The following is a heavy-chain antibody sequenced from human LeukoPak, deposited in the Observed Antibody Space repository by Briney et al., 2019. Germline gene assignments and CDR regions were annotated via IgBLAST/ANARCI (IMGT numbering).Heavy chain of an antibody. CDR1: GFTFSSYA. Sequence: PGGSLRLSCAASGFTFSSYAMSWVRQAPGKGLEWVSAISGSGGSTYYADSVKGRFTISRDNSKNTLYLQMNSLRAEDTAVYYCAKDLSSSWSEGPYYYYGMDVWGQGTTVTVSS. J-gene: IGHJ6*02. V-gene: IGHV3-23*01. D-gene: IGHD6-13*01. CDR2: ISGSGGST. CDR3: AKDLSSSWSEGPYYYYGMDV.